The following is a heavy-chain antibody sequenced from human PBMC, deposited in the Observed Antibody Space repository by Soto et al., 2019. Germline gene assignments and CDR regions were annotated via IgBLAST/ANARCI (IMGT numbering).Heavy chain of an antibody. CDR1: GLTFSSYG. J-gene: IGHJ4*02. Sequence: PARSLRLSCAPSGLTFSSYGMHWVRQAPGERLEWVAVISYDGSNKYYADSVKGRFTISRDNSKNTLYLQMNSLRAEDTAVYYCAKEYIVGVVAGIDYWGQGT. V-gene: IGHV3-30*18. CDR3: AKEYIVGVVAGIDY. D-gene: IGHD2-15*01. CDR2: ISYDGSNK.